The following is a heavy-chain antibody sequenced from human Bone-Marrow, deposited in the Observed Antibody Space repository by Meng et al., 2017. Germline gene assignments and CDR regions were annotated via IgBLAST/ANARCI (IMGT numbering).Heavy chain of an antibody. CDR3: ARPNSGSYYTDAFDI. V-gene: IGHV4-39*07. Sequence: SETLSLTCTVSGGSISSSSYYWGWIRQPPGKGLEWLGSIYYSGSTYYNPSLKSRVTISVDTSKNQFSLKLSSVTAADTAVYYCARPNSGSYYTDAFDIWGQGTMVTVSS. D-gene: IGHD3-10*01. J-gene: IGHJ3*02. CDR1: GGSISSSSYY. CDR2: IYYSGST.